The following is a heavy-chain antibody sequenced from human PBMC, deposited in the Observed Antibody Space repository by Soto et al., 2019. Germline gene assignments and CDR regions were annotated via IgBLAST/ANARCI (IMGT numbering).Heavy chain of an antibody. CDR3: AKARLGRFFDY. CDR1: GFTFSSYA. D-gene: IGHD3-10*01. J-gene: IGHJ4*02. V-gene: IGHV3-23*01. Sequence: EVQLLESGGGLVQPGGSLRLSCAASGFTFSSYAMSWVRQAPGKGLEWVSTISGSGGGTYYADSVKGRFTISRDNSKNSLYLQMSSLRAEDTAVYVCAKARLGRFFDYWGQGTLVTVSS. CDR2: ISGSGGGT.